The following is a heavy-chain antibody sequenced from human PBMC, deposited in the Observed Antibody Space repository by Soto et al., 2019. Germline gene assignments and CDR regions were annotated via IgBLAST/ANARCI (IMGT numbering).Heavy chain of an antibody. CDR2: INTDGSVA. V-gene: IGHV3-74*03. J-gene: IGHJ4*02. Sequence: EVQLVESGGGLVQPGESLRLSCAASGLTFRSYWMHWVRQAPGKGLVWVLRINTDGSVAMYVDSVKGRFTICRDNAKIALVPHRLTLRAEDTAVYYCVRDMQMLRLASLGPGTLVTVS. CDR1: GLTFRSYW. D-gene: IGHD2-2*01. CDR3: VRDMQMLRLAS.